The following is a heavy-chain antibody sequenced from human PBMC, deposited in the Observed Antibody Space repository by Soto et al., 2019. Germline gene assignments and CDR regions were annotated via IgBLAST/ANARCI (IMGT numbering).Heavy chain of an antibody. J-gene: IGHJ4*02. D-gene: IGHD6-13*01. V-gene: IGHV1-2*02. CDR1: GYTFTGYY. CDR3: VALSRIEAAGPRDY. CDR2: INPNSGGT. Sequence: QVQLEQSGAEVKKPGASVKVSCEASGYTFTGYYMHWVRQAPGQGLEWMGWINPNSGGTNYAQKFQGRVTMTRDTSISTAYMELSRLRSDDTAMYYCVALSRIEAAGPRDYWGQGTLVTVSS.